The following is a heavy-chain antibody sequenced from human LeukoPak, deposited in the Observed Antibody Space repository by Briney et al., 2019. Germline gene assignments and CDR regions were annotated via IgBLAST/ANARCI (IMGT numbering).Heavy chain of an antibody. CDR1: GYTFTSYG. CDR2: ISAYNGNT. CDR3: SRGAYYDSSGYYGY. Sequence: ASVKVSCKASGYTFTSYGISWVRQAPGQGLEWVGWISAYNGNTNYAQKLQGRVTMTTDTSTSTAYMELRSLRSDDTAVYYCSRGAYYDSSGYYGYGGQGTVVTVST. D-gene: IGHD3-22*01. V-gene: IGHV1-18*01. J-gene: IGHJ4*02.